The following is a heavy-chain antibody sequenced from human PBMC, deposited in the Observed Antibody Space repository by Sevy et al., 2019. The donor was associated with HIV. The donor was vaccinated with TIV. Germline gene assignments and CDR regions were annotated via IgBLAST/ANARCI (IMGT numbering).Heavy chain of an antibody. CDR1: GFTFSTYA. Sequence: GGSLRLSCAASGFTFSTYAMSWVRQAPGKGLEWVSSISGTGYSTYYADSLKGRFTVSRDNSKNTLYLHMNSLRVEDTAVYYCAKGGQYSSSWYECWGQGALVTVSS. V-gene: IGHV3-23*01. J-gene: IGHJ5*01. CDR2: ISGTGYST. CDR3: AKGGQYSSSWYEC. D-gene: IGHD6-13*01.